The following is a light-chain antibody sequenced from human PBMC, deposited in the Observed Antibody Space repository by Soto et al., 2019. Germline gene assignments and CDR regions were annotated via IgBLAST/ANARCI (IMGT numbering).Light chain of an antibody. CDR2: GAS. CDR3: QHYGNFLFT. Sequence: EIVLTQSPGTLSLSPGERATLSCRASQSVSSSYLAWYQQKPGHAPRLLIYGASNRATGIPDRFSGSGSGTNLTLTISRLEPEDFAVYYCQHYGNFLFTFVPGTKVDIK. J-gene: IGKJ3*01. CDR1: QSVSSSY. V-gene: IGKV3-20*01.